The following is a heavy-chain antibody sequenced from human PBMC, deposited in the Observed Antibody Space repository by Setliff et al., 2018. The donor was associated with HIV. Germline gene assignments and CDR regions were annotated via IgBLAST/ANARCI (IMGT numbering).Heavy chain of an antibody. V-gene: IGHV4-4*07. CDR3: ARGTWIQLSALALFDY. CDR2: IYASGT. CDR1: GGSIGTYY. D-gene: IGHD5-18*01. J-gene: IGHJ4*02. Sequence: SETLSLTCTVSGGSIGTYYWNWIRLPAGKGLEWIGRIYASGTNYNPSLKSRVTMSLDTSKRQFSLKLTSVTAADTAAYYCARGTWIQLSALALFDYWGQGTLVTVSS.